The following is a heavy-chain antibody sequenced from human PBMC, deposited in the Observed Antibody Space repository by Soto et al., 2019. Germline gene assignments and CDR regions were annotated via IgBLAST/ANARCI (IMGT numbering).Heavy chain of an antibody. J-gene: IGHJ3*02. Sequence: ASVKVSCKASGYTFTSYAMHWVRQAPGQRLEWMGWINAGNGNTKYSQKFQGRVTITRDTSASTAYMELSSLRSEDTAVYYCARDYYDSSGYYGDAFDIWGQGTMVTVSS. CDR1: GYTFTSYA. CDR3: ARDYYDSSGYYGDAFDI. CDR2: INAGNGNT. D-gene: IGHD3-22*01. V-gene: IGHV1-3*01.